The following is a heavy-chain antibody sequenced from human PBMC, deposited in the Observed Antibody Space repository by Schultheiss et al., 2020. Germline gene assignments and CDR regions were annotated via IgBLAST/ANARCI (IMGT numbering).Heavy chain of an antibody. J-gene: IGHJ4*02. Sequence: GGSLRLSCAASGFTFSNSDMNWVHQAPGKGLEWVSAISGSGGSTYYADSVKGRFTISRDNSKNTLYLQMNSLRAEDTAVYYCATPGYSSGWPFDYWGQGTLVTVSS. CDR2: ISGSGGST. V-gene: IGHV3-23*01. CDR1: GFTFSNSD. CDR3: ATPGYSSGWPFDY. D-gene: IGHD6-19*01.